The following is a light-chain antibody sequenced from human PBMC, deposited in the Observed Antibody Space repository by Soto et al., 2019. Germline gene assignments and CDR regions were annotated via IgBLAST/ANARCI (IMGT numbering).Light chain of an antibody. CDR2: DVS. CDR1: SSGVGGYNY. J-gene: IGLJ1*01. CDR3: SSYTSSSLHV. Sequence: QSVLTQPASVSGSPGQSITISCTGTSSGVGGYNYVSWYQQHSGKAPKLMIYDVSNRPSGVSNRFSGSKSGNTASLTISGLQAEDEADYYCSSYTSSSLHVFGPGTKVTVL. V-gene: IGLV2-14*03.